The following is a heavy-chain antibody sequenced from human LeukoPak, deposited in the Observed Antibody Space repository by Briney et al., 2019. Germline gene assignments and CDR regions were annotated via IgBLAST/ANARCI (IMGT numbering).Heavy chain of an antibody. Sequence: GGSLRLSCAASGFTFSSYSMHWVRQAPGKGLEWVALTSYDGSNKYYADSVKGRFTISRDNAKNSLYLEMNNLRAEDTAVYYCARDGGGWVIDYWGQGTLVTVSS. V-gene: IGHV3-30-3*01. CDR3: ARDGGGWVIDY. D-gene: IGHD6-19*01. CDR2: TSYDGSNK. CDR1: GFTFSSYS. J-gene: IGHJ4*02.